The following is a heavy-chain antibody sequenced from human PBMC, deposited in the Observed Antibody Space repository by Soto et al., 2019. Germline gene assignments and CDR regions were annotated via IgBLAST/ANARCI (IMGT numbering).Heavy chain of an antibody. CDR2: ISSSGSTI. D-gene: IGHD6-19*01. J-gene: IGHJ4*02. Sequence: RGALLVSCAASGFTFSIYEMNWVRQAPGKGLEWVSYISSSGSTIYYADSVKGRFTISRDNAKNSLYLQMNSLRAEDTAVYYCARDHGSGWSSGDYWGQGTMVTVSS. CDR1: GFTFSIYE. CDR3: ARDHGSGWSSGDY. V-gene: IGHV3-48*03.